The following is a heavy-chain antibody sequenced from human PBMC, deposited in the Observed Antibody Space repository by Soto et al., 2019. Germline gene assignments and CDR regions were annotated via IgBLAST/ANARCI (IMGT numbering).Heavy chain of an antibody. CDR1: GFTFSSYS. CDR3: VSDSGYPTYLYAF. CDR2: ISSSSSYI. V-gene: IGHV3-21*01. D-gene: IGHD5-12*01. Sequence: GGSLRLSCAASGFTFSSYSMNWVRQAPGKGLEWVSSISSSSSYIYYADSVKGRFTISRDNAKNSLYLQMNSLRAEDTAVYYCVSDSGYPTYLYAFWGQGSLDTVSS. J-gene: IGHJ4*02.